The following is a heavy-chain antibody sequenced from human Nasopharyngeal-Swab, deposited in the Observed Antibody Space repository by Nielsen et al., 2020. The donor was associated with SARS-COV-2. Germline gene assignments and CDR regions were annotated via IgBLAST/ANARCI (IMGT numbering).Heavy chain of an antibody. CDR3: ARDGGSGNFDY. J-gene: IGHJ4*02. Sequence: ESLKISCAASGFTFSSYSMNWVRQAPGKGLEWVSSISSSSSYIYYADSVKGRFTISRDNAKNSLYLQMNSLRAEDTAVYYCARDGGSGNFDYWGQGTLVTVSS. CDR1: GFTFSSYS. CDR2: ISSSSSYI. D-gene: IGHD6-19*01. V-gene: IGHV3-21*01.